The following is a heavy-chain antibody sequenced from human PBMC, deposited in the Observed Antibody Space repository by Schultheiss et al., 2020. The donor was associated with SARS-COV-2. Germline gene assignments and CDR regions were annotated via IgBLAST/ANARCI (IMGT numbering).Heavy chain of an antibody. CDR1: GGTFRSYA. V-gene: IGHV1-69*05. CDR2: IIPIFGTA. CDR3: ARQSGSDSSGYGNDY. D-gene: IGHD3-22*01. Sequence: SVKVSCKASGGTFRSYAISWVRQAPGQGLEWMGGIIPIFGTANYAQKFQGRVTITRDTSASTAYMELSSLRSEDTAVYYCARQSGSDSSGYGNDYWGQGTLVTVSS. J-gene: IGHJ4*02.